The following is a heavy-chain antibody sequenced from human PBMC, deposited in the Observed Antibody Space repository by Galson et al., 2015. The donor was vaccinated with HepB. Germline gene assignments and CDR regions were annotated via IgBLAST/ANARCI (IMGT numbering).Heavy chain of an antibody. V-gene: IGHV3-64D*06. D-gene: IGHD3-10*01. CDR2: ISSNGGST. Sequence: SLRLSCATSGFTFSSYAMRWVRQAPGKGLEYVSAISSNGGSTYYADSVKGRFTISRDNSKNTLYLQMSSLRAEDTAVYYCVKSPKLLWFGDWGQGTLVTVSS. CDR3: VKSPKLLWFGD. CDR1: GFTFSSYA. J-gene: IGHJ4*02.